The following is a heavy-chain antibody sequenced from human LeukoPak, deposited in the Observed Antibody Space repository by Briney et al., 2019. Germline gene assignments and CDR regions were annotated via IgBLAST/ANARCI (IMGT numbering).Heavy chain of an antibody. CDR2: IITILGIA. V-gene: IGHV1-69*02. CDR3: ATGTIAAAGTKDYYYYMDV. D-gene: IGHD6-13*01. J-gene: IGHJ6*03. CDR1: GGTFSSYT. Sequence: SVKVSCKASGGTFSSYTISWVRQAPGQGLEWMGRIITILGIANYAQKFQGRVTITADKSTSTVYMELSSLRSEDTAVYYCATGTIAAAGTKDYYYYMDVWGKGTTVTVSS.